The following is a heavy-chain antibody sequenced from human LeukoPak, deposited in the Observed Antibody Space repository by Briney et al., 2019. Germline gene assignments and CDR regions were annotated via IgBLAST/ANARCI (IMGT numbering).Heavy chain of an antibody. CDR1: GFTFSSYS. J-gene: IGHJ4*02. CDR3: ARARITMVRGPSASDY. CDR2: ISSSSRTI. Sequence: GGSLRLSCAASGFTFSSYSMNWVRQAPGKGLEWVSYISSSSRTIYYADSVKGRFTISRDNAKNSLYLQMNSLRAEDTAVYYCARARITMVRGPSASDYWGQGTLVTVSS. V-gene: IGHV3-48*04. D-gene: IGHD3-10*01.